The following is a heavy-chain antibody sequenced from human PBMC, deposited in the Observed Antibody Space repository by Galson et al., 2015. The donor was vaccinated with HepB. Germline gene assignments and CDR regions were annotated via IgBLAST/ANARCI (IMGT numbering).Heavy chain of an antibody. V-gene: IGHV3-30-3*01. Sequence: SLRLSCAASGFTFISYPLHWVRQAPGKGLEWMAVISYDGTNKYYADSVKGRFTISRDNSKNTLYLQMNSLRTEDTAMYYCAREGEHWRAYYFDSWGQGTLVTVSS. CDR3: AREGEHWRAYYFDS. CDR1: GFTFISYP. D-gene: IGHD3-16*01. CDR2: ISYDGTNK. J-gene: IGHJ4*02.